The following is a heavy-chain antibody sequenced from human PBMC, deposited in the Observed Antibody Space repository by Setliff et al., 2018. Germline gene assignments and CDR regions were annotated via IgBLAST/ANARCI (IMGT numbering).Heavy chain of an antibody. Sequence: SGDLSLTCAVYGGSFSGYYWSWIRQPPGKGLEWIGEINHSGSTNYNPSLKSRVTISVDTSKNQFSLKLSSVTAADTAVYYCARAIYSSGWYLRYYYYMDGWGKGTTVTVSS. CDR1: GGSFSGYY. D-gene: IGHD6-19*01. CDR3: ARAIYSSGWYLRYYYYMDG. CDR2: INHSGST. V-gene: IGHV4-34*01. J-gene: IGHJ6*03.